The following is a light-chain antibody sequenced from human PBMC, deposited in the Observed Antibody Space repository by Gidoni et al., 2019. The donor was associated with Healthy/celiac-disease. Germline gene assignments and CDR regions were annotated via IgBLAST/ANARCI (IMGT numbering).Light chain of an antibody. J-gene: IGKJ4*01. CDR1: QSVSSY. Sequence: DIVLTQSPAPLSLSPGERATLSCRASQSVSSYLAWYQQKPGQAPRLLIYDASNRATGIPARLSGSGAGTDCTLTISSLEPEDFAVYYCQQRSNWPPGLTFGGGTKVEIK. CDR3: QQRSNWPPGLT. V-gene: IGKV3-11*01. CDR2: DAS.